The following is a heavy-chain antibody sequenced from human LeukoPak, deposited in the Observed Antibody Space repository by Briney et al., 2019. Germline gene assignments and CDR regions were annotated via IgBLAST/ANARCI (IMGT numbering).Heavy chain of an antibody. Sequence: GASVKVSFKASGYTFTSYDINWVRQATGQGLEWMGWMNPNSGNTGYAQKFQGRVTMTRNTSISTAYMELSSLRSEDPAVYYCAIASGYSSSWFARDYYYYMDVWGKGTTVTVSS. CDR3: AIASGYSSSWFARDYYYYMDV. V-gene: IGHV1-8*01. J-gene: IGHJ6*03. D-gene: IGHD6-13*01. CDR2: MNPNSGNT. CDR1: GYTFTSYD.